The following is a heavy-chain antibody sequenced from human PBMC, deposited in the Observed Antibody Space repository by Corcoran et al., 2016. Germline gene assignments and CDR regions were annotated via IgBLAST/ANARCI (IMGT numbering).Heavy chain of an antibody. CDR2: IYHSGRT. J-gene: IGHJ4*02. CDR3: AFPEGQ. CDR1: GYSISSGYY. V-gene: IGHV4-38-2*02. Sequence: QVQLQESGPGLVKPSETLSLTCTVSGYSISSGYYWGWIRQPPGKGLEWIGSIYHSGRTYYNPSLKSRVTISVDTHKNQFSLKLSSVTAADTAVYYWAFPEGQWGQGTLVTVSS.